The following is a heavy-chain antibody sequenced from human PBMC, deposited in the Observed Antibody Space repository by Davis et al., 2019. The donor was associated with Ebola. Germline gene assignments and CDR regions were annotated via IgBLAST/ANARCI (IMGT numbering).Heavy chain of an antibody. CDR2: INHSGST. D-gene: IGHD6-13*01. CDR3: AISKSKGIAAADSWFDP. CDR1: GGSFSGYY. V-gene: IGHV4-34*01. J-gene: IGHJ5*02. Sequence: SETLSLTCAVYGGSFSGYYWSWIRQPPGKGLEWIGEINHSGSTNNNPSLKSRVPISVDTSKNQFSLKLSSVTAADTAVYYCAISKSKGIAAADSWFDPWGQGTLVTVSS.